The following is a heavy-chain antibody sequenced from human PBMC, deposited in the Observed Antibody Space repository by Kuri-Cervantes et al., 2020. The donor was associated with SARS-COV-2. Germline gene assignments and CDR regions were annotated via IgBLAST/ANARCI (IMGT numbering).Heavy chain of an antibody. Sequence: GESLKISCSASGFTFSSYAMHWVRQAPGKGLEYVSAISSNGGSTYYADSVKGRFTISRYNSKNTLYLQMSSLRAEDTAVYYCVKEKGLPGVDYWGQGTLVTVSS. V-gene: IGHV3-64D*08. CDR3: VKEKGLPGVDY. J-gene: IGHJ4*02. CDR2: ISSNGGST. D-gene: IGHD5-12*01. CDR1: GFTFSSYA.